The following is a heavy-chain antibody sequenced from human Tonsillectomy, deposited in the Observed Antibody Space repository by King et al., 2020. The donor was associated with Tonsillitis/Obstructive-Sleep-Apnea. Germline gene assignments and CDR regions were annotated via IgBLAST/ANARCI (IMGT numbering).Heavy chain of an antibody. CDR3: TRGSWDQCSGGSCSTDY. CDR2: SRSQAYGGTT. D-gene: IGHD2-15*01. CDR1: GFTFGDYA. Sequence: VQLVESGGGLVKPGRSLRLSCTSSGFTFGDYAMSWFRQAPGKGLEWVGISRSQAYGGTTEYAASGKGRFTISRDDSKRIAYLQIKSLKTEDTAVYYCTRGSWDQCSGGSCSTDYWGQGTRVTVSS. J-gene: IGHJ4*02. V-gene: IGHV3-49*05.